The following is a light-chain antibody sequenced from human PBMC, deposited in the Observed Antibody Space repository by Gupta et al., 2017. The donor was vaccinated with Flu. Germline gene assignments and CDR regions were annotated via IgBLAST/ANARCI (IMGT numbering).Light chain of an antibody. CDR3: RQELQTPPT. V-gene: IGKV2-28*01. J-gene: IGKJ4*01. CDR2: LGS. CDR1: QSCLHSNRYNY. Sequence: SVMTQTPLSLPVTAGEAASISGRASQSCLHSNRYNYLDWYLQKPGQSPQLLLYLGSNRASGVPHRLSGSGSCTDFTLIISRGEAQDVVVYYRRQELQTPPTFGGGTKVEIK.